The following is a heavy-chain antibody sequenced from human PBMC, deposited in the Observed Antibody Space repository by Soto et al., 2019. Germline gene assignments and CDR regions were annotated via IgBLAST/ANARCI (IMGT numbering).Heavy chain of an antibody. CDR3: ASWGRNYDFWSGYYEIWYFDL. D-gene: IGHD3-3*01. CDR1: GYSFTLYW. J-gene: IGHJ2*01. V-gene: IGHV5-51*01. CDR2: IYPGDSDT. Sequence: GESQNISCKGCGYSFTLYWIGWVRQMHGKGLEWMGIIYPGDSDTRYSPSFQGQVTISADKSISTAYLQWSSLKASDTAMYYCASWGRNYDFWSGYYEIWYFDLWGRGTLVTVSS.